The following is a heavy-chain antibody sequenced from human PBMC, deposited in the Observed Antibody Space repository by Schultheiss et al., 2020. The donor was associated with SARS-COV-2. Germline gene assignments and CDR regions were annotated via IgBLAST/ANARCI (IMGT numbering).Heavy chain of an antibody. J-gene: IGHJ4*02. CDR2: ISGSGGST. Sequence: GGSLRLSCAGSGFTFSSYAMNWVRQAPGKGLEWVSAISGSGGSTYYADSVKGRFTISRDNAKNSLDLQMNSLRAEDTAVYDCAKDPLLWFGELGYWGQGTLVTVSS. CDR1: GFTFSSYA. CDR3: AKDPLLWFGELGY. D-gene: IGHD3-10*01. V-gene: IGHV3-23*01.